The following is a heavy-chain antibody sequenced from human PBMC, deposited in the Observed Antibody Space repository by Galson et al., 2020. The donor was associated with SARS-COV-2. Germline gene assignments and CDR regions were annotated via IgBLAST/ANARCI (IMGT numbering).Heavy chain of an antibody. V-gene: IGHV4-34*01. D-gene: IGHD6-13*01. CDR3: ARGVPGYSSSWYVY. CDR1: GGSFSGYY. CDR2: INPSGST. Sequence: SETLSLTCAVYGGSFSGYYWSWIRQPPGKGLAWIGEINPSGSTNYNPSLKSRVTISIDTSKNQFSLKVRSVTAADTAVFYCARGVPGYSSSWYVYWGQGTLVTVSS. J-gene: IGHJ4*02.